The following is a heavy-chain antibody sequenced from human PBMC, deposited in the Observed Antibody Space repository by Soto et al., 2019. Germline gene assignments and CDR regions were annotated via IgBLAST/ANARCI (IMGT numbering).Heavy chain of an antibody. V-gene: IGHV4-59*01. Sequence: SETLSLTCTVSGGSISSYYWSWIRQPPGKGLEWIGYIYYSGSTNYNPSLKSRVTISVDTSKNQFSLKLSSVTAADTAVYYCARVRYYYDSSGYSYYFDYWGQGTLVTVS. CDR2: IYYSGST. D-gene: IGHD3-22*01. CDR1: GGSISSYY. J-gene: IGHJ4*02. CDR3: ARVRYYYDSSGYSYYFDY.